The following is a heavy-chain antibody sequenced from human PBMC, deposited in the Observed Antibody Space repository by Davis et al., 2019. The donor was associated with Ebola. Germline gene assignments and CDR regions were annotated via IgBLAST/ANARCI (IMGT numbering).Heavy chain of an antibody. CDR2: IRESDKTK. D-gene: IGHD3-10*01. J-gene: IGHJ6*02. Sequence: SCRGSGFIFNSYSMTWVRQAQGKGLEWVSGIRESDKTKHYAESVKGRFTISRDYALNTVYLEMNNLRVEDTALYYCAKGTSEAYGLDVWGQGTTVTVSS. CDR1: GFIFNSYS. CDR3: AKGTSEAYGLDV. V-gene: IGHV3-23*01.